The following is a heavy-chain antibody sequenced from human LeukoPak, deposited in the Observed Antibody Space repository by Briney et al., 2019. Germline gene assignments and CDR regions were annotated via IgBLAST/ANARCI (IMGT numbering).Heavy chain of an antibody. CDR2: ISAYYGNT. CDR1: GYTFANYG. J-gene: IGHJ3*02. D-gene: IGHD1-26*01. V-gene: IGHV1-18*01. CDR3: ARDAATISDTFDI. Sequence: ASVKVSCKASGYTFANYGISWVRQAPGQGLEWMGWISAYYGNTNYAQNLQDRVTMTTDTSTSTAYMELRSLRSDDTAVYFCARDAATISDTFDIWGQGTMVTVSS.